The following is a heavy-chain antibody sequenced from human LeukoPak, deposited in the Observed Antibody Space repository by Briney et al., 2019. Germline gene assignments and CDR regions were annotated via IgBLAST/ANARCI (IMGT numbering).Heavy chain of an antibody. D-gene: IGHD2-15*01. Sequence: GGSLRLSCAASGYTFDYYAMHWVRQAPGKGLEWVSLISGDGDSTYYADSVKGRFTISRDNSKNSLYLQMNSLMTEDTAFYYCAKASSGYCGGGTCSVPYWGQGTLVTVSS. V-gene: IGHV3-43*02. CDR3: AKASSGYCGGGTCSVPY. CDR2: ISGDGDST. CDR1: GYTFDYYA. J-gene: IGHJ4*02.